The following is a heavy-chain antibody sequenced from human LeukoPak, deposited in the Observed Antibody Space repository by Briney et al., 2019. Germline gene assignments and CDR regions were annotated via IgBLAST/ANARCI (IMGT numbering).Heavy chain of an antibody. Sequence: ASVKVSCKASGYTFKNYDINWVRQATGQGLEWMGWMNPNSGNTGYAQKFQGRVTMTRNTSISTAYMELSSLRSEDTAVYYCARRGGCSGGSCPLRYWFDPWGQGTLVTVSS. CDR1: GYTFKNYD. J-gene: IGHJ5*02. CDR2: MNPNSGNT. CDR3: ARRGGCSGGSCPLRYWFDP. D-gene: IGHD2-15*01. V-gene: IGHV1-8*02.